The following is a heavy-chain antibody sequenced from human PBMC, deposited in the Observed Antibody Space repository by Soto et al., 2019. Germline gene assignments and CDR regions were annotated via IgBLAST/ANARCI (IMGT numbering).Heavy chain of an antibody. CDR1: GFTFSGYA. CDR3: AKEDYYASGSDNWFDS. D-gene: IGHD3-10*01. CDR2: ISTSGDRP. Sequence: GGSLRLSCAGSGFTFSGYAMTWVRQAPGKGLEWVSVISTSGDRPDYADSVKGRFTISRDNSKNMLYLQMNSLRAEDTAVYYCAKEDYYASGSDNWFDSWGQGTLVTVSS. V-gene: IGHV3-23*01. J-gene: IGHJ5*01.